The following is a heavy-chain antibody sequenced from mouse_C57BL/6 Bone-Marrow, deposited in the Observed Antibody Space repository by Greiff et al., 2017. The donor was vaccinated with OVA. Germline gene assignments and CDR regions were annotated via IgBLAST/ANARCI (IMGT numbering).Heavy chain of an antibody. Sequence: EVQLQESGPGLVKPSQSLSLTCSVTGYSITSGYYWNWIRQFPGNKLEWMGYISYDGSNNYNPSLKNRISITRDTSKNQFFLKLNSVTTEDTATYYCATPLLGYFDYWGQGTTLTVSS. CDR3: ATPLLGYFDY. V-gene: IGHV3-6*01. CDR1: GYSITSGYY. J-gene: IGHJ2*01. D-gene: IGHD4-1*01. CDR2: ISYDGSN.